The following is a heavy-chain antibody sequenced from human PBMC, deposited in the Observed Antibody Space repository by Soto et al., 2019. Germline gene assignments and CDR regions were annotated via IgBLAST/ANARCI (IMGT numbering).Heavy chain of an antibody. CDR2: IYYLGNT. D-gene: IGHD2-15*01. CDR1: GGSISSSSSY. J-gene: IGHJ4*02. CDR3: AKDCEEGGGSCYQFDY. Sequence: PSETLSLTCTVSGGSISSSSSYWGWIRQPPGKGLEWVGSIYYLGNTYYNPSLGGRVSISRDNSKNTLYLQMNSLRAEDTAVYYCAKDCEEGGGSCYQFDYWGQGTLVTVSS. V-gene: IGHV4-39*07.